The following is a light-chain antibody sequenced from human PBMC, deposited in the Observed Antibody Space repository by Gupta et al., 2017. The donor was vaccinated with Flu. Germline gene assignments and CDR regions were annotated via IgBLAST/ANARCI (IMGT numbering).Light chain of an antibody. CDR3: SSYTKTNTVVV. CDR1: SSDVGASDY. V-gene: IGLV2-14*01. Sequence: QSALTQPASVSGSPGQSIAISCTGTSSDVGASDYVSWYQQHPGKAPELMIFEVSRRPSGISDRFSVSKSGNTASLTISWLLAEDEAYYYCSSYTKTNTVVVFGGGTKLTVL. CDR2: EVS. J-gene: IGLJ2*01.